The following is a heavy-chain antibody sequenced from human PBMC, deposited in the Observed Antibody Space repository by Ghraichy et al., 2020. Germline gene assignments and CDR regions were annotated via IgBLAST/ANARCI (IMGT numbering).Heavy chain of an antibody. CDR1: GFTFSSYA. Sequence: GESLNISCAASGFTFSSYAMSWVRQAPGKGLEWVSAISGSGGSTYYADSVKGRFTISRDNSKNTLYLQMNSLRVEDTAVYYCAKERWDTRDLDYWAQGTLVTVSS. V-gene: IGHV3-23*01. J-gene: IGHJ4*02. CDR3: AKERWDTRDLDY. CDR2: ISGSGGST. D-gene: IGHD5-18*01.